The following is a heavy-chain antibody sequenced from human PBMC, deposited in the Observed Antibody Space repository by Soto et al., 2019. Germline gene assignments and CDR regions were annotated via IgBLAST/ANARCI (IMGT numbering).Heavy chain of an antibody. CDR3: SRSAPPMHY. CDR2: INAGDGNT. V-gene: IGHV1-3*01. Sequence: QVQLVQSGAEVKKPGASVKVSCKASGYTFTSYAMHWVRQAPGQRLEWMGWINAGDGNTKQSQKFQGTVTITRDTSARTAYMDLSSLRSEDTAVYYCSRSAPPMHYWGKGTLVTVSS. J-gene: IGHJ4*02. CDR1: GYTFTSYA.